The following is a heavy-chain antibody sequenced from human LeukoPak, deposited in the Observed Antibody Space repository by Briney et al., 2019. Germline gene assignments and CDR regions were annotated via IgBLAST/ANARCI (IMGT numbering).Heavy chain of an antibody. D-gene: IGHD5-24*01. V-gene: IGHV3-74*01. CDR1: GFTFSSHW. Sequence: PGGSLRPSCAASGFTFSSHWMHWVRQATGKGLVWISRINNDGGNAVYADSVNGRFTVSRDNAKNVLYLQMNSLRAEDTAVYYCAKGFQRWLQLSPLDYWGQGTLVTVSS. CDR3: AKGFQRWLQLSPLDY. J-gene: IGHJ4*02. CDR2: INNDGGNA.